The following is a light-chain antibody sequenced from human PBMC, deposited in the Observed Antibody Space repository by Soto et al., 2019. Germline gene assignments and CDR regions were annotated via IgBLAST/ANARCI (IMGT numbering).Light chain of an antibody. J-gene: IGKJ3*01. V-gene: IGKV1-12*01. Sequence: DIQMTQSPSSVSASIGDRVTITCRANQDISTWLGWYQQKPGKAPNLLIYTASSLQSGVPSRFSGSGSGTEFTLTIDSLQPEDFATYYCQRGNSFPFTFGPGTTVDI. CDR3: QRGNSFPFT. CDR1: QDISTW. CDR2: TAS.